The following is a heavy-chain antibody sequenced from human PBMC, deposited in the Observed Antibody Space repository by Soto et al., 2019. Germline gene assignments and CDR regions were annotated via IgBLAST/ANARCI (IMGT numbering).Heavy chain of an antibody. J-gene: IGHJ6*02. D-gene: IGHD3-10*01. Sequence: QVQLQESGPGLVKPSETLSLTCTVSGGSISSINNHFSNHYCSWIRLSPGKGLEWIGYISNIGFTRYDPPLESRVSISVDPSKNQFSLKLTSVTAADTAVYYCTTQGFGGLHGLVDVGGQGTTVTVSS. V-gene: IGHV4-61*01. CDR3: TTQGFGGLHGLVDV. CDR2: ISNIGFT. CDR1: GGSISSINNHFSNHY.